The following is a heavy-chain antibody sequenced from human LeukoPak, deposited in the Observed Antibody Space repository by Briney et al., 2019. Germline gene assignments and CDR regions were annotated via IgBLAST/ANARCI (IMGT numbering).Heavy chain of an antibody. Sequence: GSLRLSCAASGFIFNNEWMDWVRQPPGKGLEWIGEIYHSGSTNYNPSLKSRVTISVDKSKNQFSLKLSSVTAADTAVYYCARFLNWFDPWGQGTLVTVSS. CDR1: GFIFNNEW. CDR2: IYHSGST. CDR3: ARFLNWFDP. V-gene: IGHV4-4*02. J-gene: IGHJ5*02.